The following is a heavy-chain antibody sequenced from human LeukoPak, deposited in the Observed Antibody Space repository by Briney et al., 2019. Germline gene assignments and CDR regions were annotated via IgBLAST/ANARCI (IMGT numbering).Heavy chain of an antibody. CDR1: GYTFTGYY. V-gene: IGHV1-2*02. Sequence: ASVKVSCKASGYTFTGYYMHWVRQAPGQGLEWMGWINPHSGGTNYAQEFQARVTMTRDTSISTAHMELSRLRSDDTAVYYCARAYSTSANRYAFDIWGQGTMVTVSS. CDR2: INPHSGGT. CDR3: ARAYSTSANRYAFDI. D-gene: IGHD2-2*01. J-gene: IGHJ3*02.